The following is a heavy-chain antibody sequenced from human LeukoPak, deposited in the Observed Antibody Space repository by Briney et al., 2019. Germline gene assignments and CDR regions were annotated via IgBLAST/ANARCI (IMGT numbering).Heavy chain of an antibody. CDR2: IYFSGTT. J-gene: IGHJ4*02. CDR1: GDSINAYY. D-gene: IGHD3-22*01. Sequence: SETLSLTCTVSGDSINAYYWGWIRQPPGKGLEWIGYIYFSGTTKYNPSLKSRVTISVDTSKNHFPLKLSSVTAADTAVYYCARHGNYYDSSGYNYYFDYWGQGTLGTVSS. V-gene: IGHV4-59*08. CDR3: ARHGNYYDSSGYNYYFDY.